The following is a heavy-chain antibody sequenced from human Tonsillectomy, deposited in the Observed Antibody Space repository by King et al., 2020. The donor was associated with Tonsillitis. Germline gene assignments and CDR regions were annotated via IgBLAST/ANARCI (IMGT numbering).Heavy chain of an antibody. CDR2: LYPGESDT. V-gene: IGHV5-51*01. D-gene: IGHD4-23*01. CDR1: GYSFTNYW. CDR3: ARQRWSNWDAFDI. Sequence: QLVQSGAEVKKPGESLNISCMGSGYSFTNYWIGWVRQMPGKGLEWMGILYPGESDTRYSPSFQGQVTISADKSISTAYLQWSSLKASDTAMYYCARQRWSNWDAFDIWGQGTMVTVSS. J-gene: IGHJ3*02.